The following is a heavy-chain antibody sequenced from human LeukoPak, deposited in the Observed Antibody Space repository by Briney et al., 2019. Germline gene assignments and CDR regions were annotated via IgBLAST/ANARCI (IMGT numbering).Heavy chain of an antibody. CDR1: GGSISSYY. CDR2: IYYSGST. CDR3: ARDRGGSGSQDYYYYGMDV. V-gene: IGHV4-59*01. J-gene: IGHJ6*04. Sequence: SETLSLTCTVSGGSISSYYWSWIRQPPGKGLEWIGYIYYSGSTNYSPSLKSRVTISVDTSKNQFSLKLSSVTAADTAVYYCARDRGGSGSQDYYYYGMDVWGKGTTVTVSS. D-gene: IGHD3-10*01.